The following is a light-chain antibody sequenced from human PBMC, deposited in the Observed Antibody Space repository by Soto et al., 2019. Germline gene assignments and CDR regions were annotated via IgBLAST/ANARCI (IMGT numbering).Light chain of an antibody. Sequence: DIQVTQSPSSLSASVGDRVTITCRASQDIGNDLGWYQQEPGKDPRRLIYSASNVQSGVPSRFSGSISGTEFTLTISSLQPEDFVTYHCLQHKTFPWTFGQGTKVEMK. J-gene: IGKJ1*01. CDR3: LQHKTFPWT. CDR1: QDIGND. V-gene: IGKV1-17*01. CDR2: SAS.